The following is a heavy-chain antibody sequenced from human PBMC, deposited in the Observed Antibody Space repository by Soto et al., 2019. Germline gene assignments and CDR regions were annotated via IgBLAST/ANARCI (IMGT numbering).Heavy chain of an antibody. Sequence: QVNLVQSGAEVKKPGASVKVSCQGSGYAFTTYGITWVRQAPGQGLEWMGWISAHNGNTNYAQKLQGRVTVTRDTSTSTAYMELRSLRSDDTAVYYCARGRYGDYWGQGALVTVSS. CDR1: GYAFTTYG. CDR2: ISAHNGNT. D-gene: IGHD1-1*01. CDR3: ARGRYGDY. J-gene: IGHJ4*02. V-gene: IGHV1-18*01.